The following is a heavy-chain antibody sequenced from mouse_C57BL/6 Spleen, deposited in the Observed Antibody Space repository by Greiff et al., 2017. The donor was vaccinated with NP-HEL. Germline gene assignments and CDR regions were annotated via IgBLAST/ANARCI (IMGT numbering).Heavy chain of an antibody. CDR1: GYAFTNYL. D-gene: IGHD1-1*02. V-gene: IGHV1-54*01. CDR3: ARSGVGWFAY. CDR2: INPGSGGT. J-gene: IGHJ3*01. Sequence: VQLQQSGAELVRPGTSVKVSCKASGYAFTNYLIEWVKQRPGQGLEWIGVINPGSGGTNYNEKFKGKATLTADTSSSTAYMQLSSLTSEVSAVYFCARSGVGWFAYWGQGTLVTVSA.